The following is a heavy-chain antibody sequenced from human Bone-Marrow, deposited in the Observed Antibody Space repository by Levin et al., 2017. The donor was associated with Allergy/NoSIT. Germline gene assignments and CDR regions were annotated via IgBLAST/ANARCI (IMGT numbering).Heavy chain of an antibody. CDR1: GYSFTSYW. V-gene: IGHV5-51*01. Sequence: GGSLRLSCKGSGYSFTSYWIGWVRQMPGKGLEWMGIIYPGDSDTRYSPSFQGQVTISADKSISTAYLQWSSLKASDTAMYYCARPLRPYGDLYWYFDLWGRGTLVTVSS. D-gene: IGHD4-17*01. J-gene: IGHJ2*01. CDR2: IYPGDSDT. CDR3: ARPLRPYGDLYWYFDL.